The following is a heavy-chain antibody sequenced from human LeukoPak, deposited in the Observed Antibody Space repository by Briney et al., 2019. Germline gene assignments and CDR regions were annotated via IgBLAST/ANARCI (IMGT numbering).Heavy chain of an antibody. CDR3: ARDQWEPLGYYYYGMDV. CDR1: GYTFTSYG. Sequence: ASVKVSCKASGYTFTSYGISWVRQAPGQGLEWMEWISAYNGNTNYAQKLQGRVTMTTDTSTSTAYMELRSLRSDDTAVYYCARDQWEPLGYYYYGMDVWGQGTTVTVSS. V-gene: IGHV1-18*01. J-gene: IGHJ6*02. CDR2: ISAYNGNT. D-gene: IGHD1-26*01.